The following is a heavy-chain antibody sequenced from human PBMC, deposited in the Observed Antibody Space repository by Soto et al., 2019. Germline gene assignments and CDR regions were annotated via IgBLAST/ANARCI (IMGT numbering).Heavy chain of an antibody. CDR3: ARGLNVYYFDY. J-gene: IGHJ4*02. Sequence: ASVKVSCKASGYTFTSYGTHLVRQAPGQRLEWMGWINAGNGNTKYSQKFQGRVTITRDTSASTAYMELSSLRSEDTAVYYCARGLNVYYFDYWGQGTLVTVSS. D-gene: IGHD3-16*01. CDR2: INAGNGNT. V-gene: IGHV1-3*01. CDR1: GYTFTSYG.